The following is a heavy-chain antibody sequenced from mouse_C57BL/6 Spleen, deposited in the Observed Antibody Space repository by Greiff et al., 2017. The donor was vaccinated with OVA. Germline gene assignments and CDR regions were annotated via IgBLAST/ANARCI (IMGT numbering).Heavy chain of an antibody. Sequence: EVQLQQSGPELVKPGASVKISCKASGYTFTDYYMNWVKQSHGKSLEWIGDINPNNGGTSYNQKFKGKATLTVDKSSSTAYMELRSLTSEDSAVYYCASPSTVVATGAMDYWGQGTSVTVSS. J-gene: IGHJ4*01. CDR1: GYTFTDYY. D-gene: IGHD1-1*01. V-gene: IGHV1-26*01. CDR2: INPNNGGT. CDR3: ASPSTVVATGAMDY.